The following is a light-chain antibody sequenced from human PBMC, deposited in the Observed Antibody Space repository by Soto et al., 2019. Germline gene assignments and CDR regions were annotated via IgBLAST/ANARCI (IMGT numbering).Light chain of an antibody. CDR3: EQYGTTPLT. V-gene: IGKV3-20*01. CDR1: QSVANNY. Sequence: EIVLTQSPGTLSLSPGERATLSCRASQSVANNYLAWYQQKPGQAPRFLIYDASSRATGIPDRFSGSGSGTDFTLTISRLEPEGFAVYYCEQYGTTPLTFSGGTKVEIK. J-gene: IGKJ4*01. CDR2: DAS.